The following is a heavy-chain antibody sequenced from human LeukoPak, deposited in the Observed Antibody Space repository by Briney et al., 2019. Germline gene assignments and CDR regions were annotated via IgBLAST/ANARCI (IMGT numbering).Heavy chain of an antibody. V-gene: IGHV4-30-2*01. CDR2: IYHSGST. CDR1: GGSISSGGYS. Sequence: PSETLSLTCAVSGGSISSGGYSWSWIRQPPGKGLEWIGYIYHSGSTYYSPSLKSRVTISVDRSKNQFSLKLSSVTAADTAVYYCARVVPKYYYYYGMDVWGQGTTVTVSS. CDR3: ARVVPKYYYYYGMDV. J-gene: IGHJ6*02.